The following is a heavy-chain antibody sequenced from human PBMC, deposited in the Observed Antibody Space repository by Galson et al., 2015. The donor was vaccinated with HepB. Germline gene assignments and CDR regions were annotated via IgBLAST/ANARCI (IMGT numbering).Heavy chain of an antibody. J-gene: IGHJ4*02. CDR1: GATFSHYG. D-gene: IGHD1-26*01. CDR3: TRDGSGSRPESYFDY. CDR2: IWADGTKK. Sequence: SLRLSCAVSGATFSHYGMHWVRQAPGKGLEWVAGIWADGTKKFYAESVQGRFTISRDISKNILYLQMDSLRVEDTAAYFCTRDGSGSRPESYFDYWGQGTLVTVSS. V-gene: IGHV3-33*01.